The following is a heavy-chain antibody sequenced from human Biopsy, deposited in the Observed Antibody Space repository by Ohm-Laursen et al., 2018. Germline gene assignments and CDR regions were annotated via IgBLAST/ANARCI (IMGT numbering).Heavy chain of an antibody. CDR2: IYYSVMT. CDR1: GDSVTKYY. D-gene: IGHD4-11*01. Sequence: GTLSLTCTVSGDSVTKYYWSWIRQPPGKGLEWIGHIYYSVMTNYNPSLQSRVPISVDTPRNQVSLTLSSVTAADTAVYYCARDSGILNYGNFKYYHYYGMDVWGQGTKVTVSS. J-gene: IGHJ6*02. CDR3: ARDSGILNYGNFKYYHYYGMDV. V-gene: IGHV4-59*02.